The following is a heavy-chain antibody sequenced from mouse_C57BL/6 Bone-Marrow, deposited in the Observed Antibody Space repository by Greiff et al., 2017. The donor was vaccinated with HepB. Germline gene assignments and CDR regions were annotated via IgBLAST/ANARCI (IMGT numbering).Heavy chain of an antibody. CDR3: ARWHYGREYFDV. V-gene: IGHV1-80*01. J-gene: IGHJ1*03. CDR1: GYAFSSYW. CDR2: IYPGDGDT. Sequence: QVHVKQSGAELVKPGASVKISCKASGYAFSSYWMNWVKQRPGKGLEWIGQIYPGDGDTNYNGKFKGKATLTADKSSSTAYMQLSSLTSEDSAVYFCARWHYGREYFDVWGTGTTVTVSS. D-gene: IGHD1-1*01.